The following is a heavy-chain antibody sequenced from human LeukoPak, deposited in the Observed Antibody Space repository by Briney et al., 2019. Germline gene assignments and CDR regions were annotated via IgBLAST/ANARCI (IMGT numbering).Heavy chain of an antibody. CDR1: GFTFSSYG. D-gene: IGHD3-10*01. J-gene: IGHJ4*02. CDR3: AKDLSWFGELSPYYFDY. V-gene: IGHV3-30*02. CDR2: IRYDGSNK. Sequence: GGSLRLSCAASGFTFSSYGMHWVRQAPGKGLEWVAFIRYDGSNKYYADSVKGRFTISRDNSKNTLYLQMNSLGAEDTAVYYCAKDLSWFGELSPYYFDYWGQGTLVTVSS.